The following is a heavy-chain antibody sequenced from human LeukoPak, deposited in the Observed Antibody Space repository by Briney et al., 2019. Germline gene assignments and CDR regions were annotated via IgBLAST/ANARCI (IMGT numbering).Heavy chain of an antibody. D-gene: IGHD3-16*01. V-gene: IGHV3-7*01. CDR2: IKEDGSQK. CDR3: ARAFS. Sequence: AGGSLRVSCAASGFSLSSQWMSWVRQAPGKGPEWVANIKEDGSQKSYVDSVKGRFTISRDNAKNSLYLQMNSLRAEDTAVYYCARAFSWGQGTLVTVSS. J-gene: IGHJ5*02. CDR1: GFSLSSQW.